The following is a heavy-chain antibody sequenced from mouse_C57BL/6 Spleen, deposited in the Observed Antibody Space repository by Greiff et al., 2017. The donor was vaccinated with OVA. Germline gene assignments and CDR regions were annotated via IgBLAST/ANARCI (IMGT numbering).Heavy chain of an antibody. CDR2: INPSSGYT. V-gene: IGHV1-7*01. CDR1: GYTFTSYW. CDR3: GRWDYTVGPDY. J-gene: IGHJ2*01. D-gene: IGHD1-1*01. Sequence: VQLQQSGAELAKPGASVKLSCKASGYTFTSYWMHWVKQRPGQGLEWIGYINPSSGYTKYNQKFKDKATLTADKSSSTAYMQLSSPTYESSAVDYRGRWDYTVGPDYWGQGTTLTVSS.